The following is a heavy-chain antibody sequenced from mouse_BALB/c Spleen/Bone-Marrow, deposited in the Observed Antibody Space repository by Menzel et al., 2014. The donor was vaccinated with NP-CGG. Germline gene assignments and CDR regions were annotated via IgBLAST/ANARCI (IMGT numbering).Heavy chain of an antibody. D-gene: IGHD2-14*01. Sequence: LVESGAELMKPGASVKISCKATGYTFSSYWIGWVKPRPGHGLEWIGEILPGSGTTNYNENFKGKATFTADTSSNTAYMQLSSLTSEDSAVYYCARDYRYDGAMDYWGQGTSVTVSS. J-gene: IGHJ4*01. V-gene: IGHV1-9*01. CDR3: ARDYRYDGAMDY. CDR2: ILPGSGTT. CDR1: GYTFSSYW.